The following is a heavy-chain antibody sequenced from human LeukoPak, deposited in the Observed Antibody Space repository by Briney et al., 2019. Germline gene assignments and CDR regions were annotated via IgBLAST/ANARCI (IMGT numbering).Heavy chain of an antibody. D-gene: IGHD2-2*01. Sequence: SQTLSLTCTVSGGSISSGGYYWCWIRQPPGKGLEWIGEINHSGSTNYNPSLKSRVTISVDKSKNQFSLELTSVTAADTAVYFCARDRRGSRGYALDYWGQGTLVTVSS. V-gene: IGHV4-30-2*01. CDR3: ARDRRGSRGYALDY. CDR2: INHSGST. CDR1: GGSISSGGYY. J-gene: IGHJ4*02.